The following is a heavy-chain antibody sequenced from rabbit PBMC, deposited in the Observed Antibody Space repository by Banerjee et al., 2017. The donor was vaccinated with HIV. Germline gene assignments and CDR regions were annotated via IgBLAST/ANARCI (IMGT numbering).Heavy chain of an antibody. J-gene: IGHJ4*01. D-gene: IGHD4-2*01. CDR3: ARDPAGSDVSFNL. V-gene: IGHV1S45*01. Sequence: QEQLEESGGDLVKPEGSLTLTCTASGFSFSSSYWMSWVRQAPGKGLEWIGCIYTGSSGSTYYASWAKGRFTISKTSSTTVTLQMTTLTAADTATYFCARDPAGSDVSFNLWGPGTLVTDS. CDR1: GFSFSSSYW. CDR2: IYTGSSGST.